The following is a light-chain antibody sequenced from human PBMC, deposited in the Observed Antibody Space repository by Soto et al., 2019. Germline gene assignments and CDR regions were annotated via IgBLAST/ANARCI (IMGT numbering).Light chain of an antibody. J-gene: IGKJ1*01. CDR1: QSVSSY. CDR3: QQRRRT. CDR2: DAS. V-gene: IGKV3-11*01. Sequence: ILFTTTPTTLSFSPGERATLSCRASQSVSSYLAWYQQKPGQAPRLLIYDASNRATGIPARFSGSGSGTDFTLTISSLEPEDFAVYYCQQRRRTFGQGTKVDIK.